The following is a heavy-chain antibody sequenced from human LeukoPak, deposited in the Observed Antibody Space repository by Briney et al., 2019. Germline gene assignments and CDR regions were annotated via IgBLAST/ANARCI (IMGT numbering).Heavy chain of an antibody. J-gene: IGHJ3*02. CDR3: AKVKRHDAFDI. Sequence: GGSLRLSCSTSGFTFGVYSMSGVRQAPGKGLEWVSGISPSGDITYYADSVKGRFTISRDNSKNTLYLQMNSLRAEDTAVYYCAKVKRHDAFDIWGQGTMVTVSS. CDR2: ISPSGDIT. V-gene: IGHV3-23*01. CDR1: GFTFGVYS.